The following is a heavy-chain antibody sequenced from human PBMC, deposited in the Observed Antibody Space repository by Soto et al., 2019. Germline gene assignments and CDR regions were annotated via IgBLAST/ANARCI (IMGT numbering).Heavy chain of an antibody. J-gene: IGHJ4*02. CDR3: SRSLPRVTGTTLDY. Sequence: SETLSLTCTVSGGSISSGGYYWSWIRQHPGKGLEWIGYIYYSGSTYYNPSLKSRVTISVDTSKNQFSLKLSSVTAADTAVYYCSRSLPRVTGTTLDYWGQGTLVTVSS. D-gene: IGHD1-1*01. CDR1: GGSISSGGYY. V-gene: IGHV4-31*03. CDR2: IYYSGST.